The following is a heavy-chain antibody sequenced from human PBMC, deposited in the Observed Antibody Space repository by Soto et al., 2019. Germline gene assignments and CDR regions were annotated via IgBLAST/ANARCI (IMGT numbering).Heavy chain of an antibody. Sequence: SETLSLTCTVSGGSISSYYWSWIRQPPGKGLEWIGYIYYSGSTNYNPSLKSRVTISVDTSKNQFPLKLSSVTAADTAVYYCARHGYCSGGSCSGTFDIWGQGTMVTVSS. D-gene: IGHD2-15*01. V-gene: IGHV4-59*08. J-gene: IGHJ3*02. CDR2: IYYSGST. CDR1: GGSISSYY. CDR3: ARHGYCSGGSCSGTFDI.